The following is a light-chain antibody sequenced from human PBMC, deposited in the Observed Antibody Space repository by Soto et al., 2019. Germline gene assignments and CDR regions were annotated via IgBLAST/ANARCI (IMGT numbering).Light chain of an antibody. CDR2: AAS. CDR3: QQSYSTPRT. V-gene: IGKV1-39*01. CDR1: QSISSY. Sequence: DIQMTQSPSSLSASVGDRVTITCRASQSISSYLNWYQQKPGKAPKLLIYAASSLQSGVPSRFSGSESGADITPTISSLQPEDFGTYYCQQSYSTPRTFGQGTKGDIK. J-gene: IGKJ1*01.